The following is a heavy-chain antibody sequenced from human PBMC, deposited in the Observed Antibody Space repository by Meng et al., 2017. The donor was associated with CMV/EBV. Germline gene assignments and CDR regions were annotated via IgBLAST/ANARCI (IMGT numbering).Heavy chain of an antibody. CDR1: GFTFSSYA. Sequence: GESLKISCAASGFTFSSYAMHWVRQAPGKGLEWVAVISYDGSNKYYADSVKGRFTISRDNSKNTLYLQINSLRAEDTAVYYCARDTSWGNWYFDLWGRGTLVTVSS. CDR2: ISYDGSNK. CDR3: ARDTSWGNWYFDL. D-gene: IGHD3-16*01. V-gene: IGHV3-30*04. J-gene: IGHJ2*01.